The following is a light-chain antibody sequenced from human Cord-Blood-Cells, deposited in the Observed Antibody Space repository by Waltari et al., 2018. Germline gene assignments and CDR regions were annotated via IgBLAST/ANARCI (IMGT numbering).Light chain of an antibody. Sequence: QSVLTQPPPPSGSPGQRLPLSSSGSSSTTGSNYVYCYQQLPGTAPKLLIYRNNQRPSGGPDRFSGSKSGTSASLAISGLRSEDEADYYCAAWDDSLSGPVFGGGTKLTVL. CDR2: RNN. V-gene: IGLV1-47*01. CDR3: AAWDDSLSGPV. CDR1: SSTTGSNY. J-gene: IGLJ2*01.